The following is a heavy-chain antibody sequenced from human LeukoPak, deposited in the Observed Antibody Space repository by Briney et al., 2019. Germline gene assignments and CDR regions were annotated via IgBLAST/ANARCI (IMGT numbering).Heavy chain of an antibody. CDR3: ARDRAQID. V-gene: IGHV3-53*01. CDR1: GFTFSSNY. CDR2: IYGGGGT. Sequence: PGGSLRLSCAASGFTFSSNYMTWVRRAPGKGLEWVSLIYGGGGTNYADSVKGRFTISRDNSKNTLYLQMNSLRDEDTAVYDCARDRAQIDWGQGTLVTVSS. J-gene: IGHJ4*02. D-gene: IGHD3-10*01.